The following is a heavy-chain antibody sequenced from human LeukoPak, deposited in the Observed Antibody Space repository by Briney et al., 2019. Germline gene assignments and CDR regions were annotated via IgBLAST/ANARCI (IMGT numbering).Heavy chain of an antibody. D-gene: IGHD1-26*01. CDR3: AKALSGASNFDE. J-gene: IGHJ4*02. CDR1: GFIFSNYG. Sequence: GESLRLSCAASGFIFSNYGMTWVRQAPGKGLEWVSLINGGGDRTYYADSVKGRFTISRDNSKSTLYLQMNSLRAEDTAVYSCAKALSGASNFDEWGQGTLVTVSP. CDR2: INGGGDRT. V-gene: IGHV3-23*01.